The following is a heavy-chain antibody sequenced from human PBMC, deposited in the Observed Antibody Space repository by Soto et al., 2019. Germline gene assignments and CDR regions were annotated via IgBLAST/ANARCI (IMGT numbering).Heavy chain of an antibody. V-gene: IGHV2-5*01. CDR3: AKRCSSGWYGWFDP. Sequence: QITLKESGPTLVNPTQTLTLTCIFSGVSIRTSGVGVGWIRHPPGKALEWLGFIYWNDDKRYSPSLKSRLTITKDTSKNQVVLTMTNMDTVDTATDYGAKRCSSGWYGWFDPWGQGTLVTVSS. CDR2: IYWNDDK. J-gene: IGHJ5*02. D-gene: IGHD6-19*01. CDR1: GVSIRTSGVG.